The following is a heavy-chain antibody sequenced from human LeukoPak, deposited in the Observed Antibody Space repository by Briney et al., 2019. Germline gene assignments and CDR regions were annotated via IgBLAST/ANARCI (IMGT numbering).Heavy chain of an antibody. V-gene: IGHV1-18*01. Sequence: ASVKVSCKASGYTFTSYGISWVRQAPGQGLEWMGWISAYNGNTNYAQKLQGRVTMTTDTSTSTAYMELRSLRSDDTAVYYCARDSYILTGYHPFDYWGQGTLVTVSS. D-gene: IGHD3-9*01. CDR1: GYTFTSYG. CDR3: ARDSYILTGYHPFDY. J-gene: IGHJ4*02. CDR2: ISAYNGNT.